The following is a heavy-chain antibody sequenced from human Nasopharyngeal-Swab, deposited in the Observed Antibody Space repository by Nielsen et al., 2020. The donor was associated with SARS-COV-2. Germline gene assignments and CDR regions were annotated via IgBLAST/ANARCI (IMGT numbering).Heavy chain of an antibody. CDR1: GFTFSSYG. CDR3: AKDLGYCSSTSCAAGSFDY. J-gene: IGHJ4*02. D-gene: IGHD2-2*01. CDR2: IRYDGSNK. Sequence: GESLNISCAASGFTFSSYGMHWVRQAPGKGLEWVAFIRYDGSNKYYADSVKGRFTISRDNSKNTLYLQMNSLRAEDTAVYYCAKDLGYCSSTSCAAGSFDYWGQGTLVTVSS. V-gene: IGHV3-30*02.